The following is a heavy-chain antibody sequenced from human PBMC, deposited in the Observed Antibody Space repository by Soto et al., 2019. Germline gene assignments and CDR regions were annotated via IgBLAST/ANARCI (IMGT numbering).Heavy chain of an antibody. J-gene: IGHJ6*02. CDR2: ISGYNGNT. D-gene: IGHD2-8*02. Sequence: ASVKVSCKSSDNTFTHYGINWVRQAPGPGLEWRGGISGYNGNTKYAQKFQDRVTMTADTSTRTAFMEVRSLTSDDTGVYFCAATGGNSFGLDVWGQGTTVTVSS. CDR1: DNTFTHYG. CDR3: AATGGNSFGLDV. V-gene: IGHV1-18*01.